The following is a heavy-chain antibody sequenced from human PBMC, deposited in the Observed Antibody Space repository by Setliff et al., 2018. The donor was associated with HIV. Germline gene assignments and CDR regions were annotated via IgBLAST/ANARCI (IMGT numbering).Heavy chain of an antibody. CDR3: TRTSSSRPDAFDI. CDR2: INPSGGST. V-gene: IGHV1-46*01. J-gene: IGHJ3*02. D-gene: IGHD6-13*01. CDR1: GYTFTSYY. Sequence: ASVKVSCKASGYTFTSYYMHWVRQAPGQGLEWMGIINPSGGSTSYAQKFQGRVTMTRDTSTSTVYMELSSLRFDDTAVYYCTRTSSSRPDAFDIWGQGTMVTVSS.